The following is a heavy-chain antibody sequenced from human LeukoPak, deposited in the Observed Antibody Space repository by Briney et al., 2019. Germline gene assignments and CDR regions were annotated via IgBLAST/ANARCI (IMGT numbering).Heavy chain of an antibody. CDR2: IYSGGYT. Sequence: GGSLRLSCAVSGLTVSRTHMRWVRQAPGKGLEWVSVIYSGGYTYYADSVRGRFTISRDNSKNTVYLQMNSLKTEDTAEYYCARAQGSSAYYCDHWGQGALVTASS. V-gene: IGHV3-66*02. D-gene: IGHD3-16*01. CDR3: ARAQGSSAYYCDH. J-gene: IGHJ4*02. CDR1: GLTVSRTH.